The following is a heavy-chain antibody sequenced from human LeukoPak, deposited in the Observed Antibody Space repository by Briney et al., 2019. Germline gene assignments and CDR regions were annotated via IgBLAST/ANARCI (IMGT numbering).Heavy chain of an antibody. D-gene: IGHD3-10*01. CDR3: ASSRQGMKGWFDP. Sequence: PSGTLSLTCAVSGGSISSSNWWSWVRQPPGKGLEWIGEIYHSGSTNYNPSLKSRVTISVDKSKNQFSLKLSSVPDADTAVYYCASSRQGMKGWFDPWGQGTLVTVSS. CDR2: IYHSGST. CDR1: GGSISSSNW. J-gene: IGHJ5*02. V-gene: IGHV4-4*02.